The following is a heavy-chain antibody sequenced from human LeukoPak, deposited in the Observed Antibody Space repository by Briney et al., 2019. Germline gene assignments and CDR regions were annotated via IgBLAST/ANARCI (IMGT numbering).Heavy chain of an antibody. CDR3: AREREYQLPD. V-gene: IGHV1-18*01. CDR2: ISAYTGNT. J-gene: IGHJ4*02. D-gene: IGHD2-2*01. Sequence: ASVKVSCKASGYTFTNYGISWVRQAPGQGPEWMGWISAYTGNTNCAQKLQGRITMYTDTSTSTAYLELRSLRSDDTAVYYCAREREYQLPDWGQGTLVTVSS. CDR1: GYTFTNYG.